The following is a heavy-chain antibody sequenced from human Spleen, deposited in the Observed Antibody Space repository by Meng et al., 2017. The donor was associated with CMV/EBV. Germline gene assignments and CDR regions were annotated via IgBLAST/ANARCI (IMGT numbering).Heavy chain of an antibody. CDR3: AKDGVQTWYFDL. J-gene: IGHJ2*01. V-gene: IGHV3-23*01. CDR1: GITFSTSA. CDR2: ISSSGGST. Sequence: LSCAASGITFSTSAMSWVRQAPGKGLEWVSTISSSGGSTYYADSVKGRFTISRDNSKNTLFLQMNSLRAEDTAIYYCAKDGVQTWYFDLWGRGTLVTVS. D-gene: IGHD4/OR15-4a*01.